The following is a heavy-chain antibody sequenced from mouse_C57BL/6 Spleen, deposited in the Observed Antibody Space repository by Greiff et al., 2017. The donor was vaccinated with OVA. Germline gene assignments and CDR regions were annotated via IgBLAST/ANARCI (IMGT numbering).Heavy chain of an antibody. D-gene: IGHD1-1*02. CDR2: IDPSDSET. Sequence: QVQLQQPGAELVRPGSSVKLSCTASGYTFTSYWMHWVQQRPIQGLEWIGNIDPSDSETHYTQKFKDKATVTVDKSSSTAYMQLSSLTSEESAVYYCARGNMDGFAYWGQGTLVTVSA. V-gene: IGHV1-52*01. CDR1: GYTFTSYW. J-gene: IGHJ3*01. CDR3: ARGNMDGFAY.